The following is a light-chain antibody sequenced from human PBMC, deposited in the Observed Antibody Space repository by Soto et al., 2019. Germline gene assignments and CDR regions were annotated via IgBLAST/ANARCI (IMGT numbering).Light chain of an antibody. CDR2: DAS. CDR3: QQYNSYPIT. Sequence: DIQMTQSPSTLSASVGDRVTITCRASQSISSWLAWYQQKPGKAPKLLIYDASNLESGVPSRFSGSGSGIEFTLTISSLQPDDFATYYCQQYNSYPITFGQGTRLEIK. CDR1: QSISSW. J-gene: IGKJ5*01. V-gene: IGKV1-5*01.